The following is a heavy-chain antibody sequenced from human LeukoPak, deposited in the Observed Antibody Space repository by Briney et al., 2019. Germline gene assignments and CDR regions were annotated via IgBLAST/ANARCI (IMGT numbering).Heavy chain of an antibody. CDR2: INHSGST. CDR3: ARQTAYYYGSGGYYPLYYYYYMDV. J-gene: IGHJ6*03. V-gene: IGHV4-34*01. CDR1: GGSFSGYY. Sequence: SETLSLTCAVYGGSFSGYYWSWIRQPPGKGLEWIGEINHSGSTNYNPSLKSRVTISVDTSKNQFSLKLSSVTAADTAVYYCARQTAYYYGSGGYYPLYYYYYMDVWGKGTTVTISS. D-gene: IGHD3-10*01.